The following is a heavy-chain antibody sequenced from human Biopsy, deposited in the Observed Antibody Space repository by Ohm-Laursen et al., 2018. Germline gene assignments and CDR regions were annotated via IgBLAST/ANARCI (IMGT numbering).Heavy chain of an antibody. CDR1: GYTFTNYG. CDR2: INAYNGNT. Sequence: SPVKVSCKASGYTFTNYGISWVRQAPGQGLEWMGWINAYNGNTNYAQKLQGRVTMTTDTSTSTAYMELRSLRSDDTALYYCARDRTPYYDFWSGKSFDNWFDPWGQGTLVTVSS. J-gene: IGHJ5*02. D-gene: IGHD3-3*01. V-gene: IGHV1-18*01. CDR3: ARDRTPYYDFWSGKSFDNWFDP.